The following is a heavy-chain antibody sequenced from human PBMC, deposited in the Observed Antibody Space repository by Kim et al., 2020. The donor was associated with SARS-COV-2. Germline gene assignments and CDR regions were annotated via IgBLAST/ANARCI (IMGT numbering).Heavy chain of an antibody. CDR1: GFIFGDHA. CDR2: ICGGGDCT. V-gene: IGHV3-23*01. D-gene: IGHD5-12*01. Sequence: GGSLRLSCEASGFIFGDHAMTWVRQAPGKGLEWVAAICGGGDCTYYADSVKDRFIISRDNSKNTLYLQMNGLRVDDTAVYYCAKDVDIVAWGSCQFDCWGQGTLVTVSS. CDR3: AKDVDIVAWGSCQFDC. J-gene: IGHJ4*02.